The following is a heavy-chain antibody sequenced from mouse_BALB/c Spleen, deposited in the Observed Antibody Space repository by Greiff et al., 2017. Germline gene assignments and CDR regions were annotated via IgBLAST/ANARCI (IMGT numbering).Heavy chain of an antibody. CDR3: ARAPYDYDEGVFDY. V-gene: IGHV1S126*01. D-gene: IGHD2-4*01. Sequence: QVQLKESGPQLVRPGASVKISCKASGYSFTSYWMHWVKQRPGQGLEWIGMIDPSDSETRLNQKFKDKATLTVDKSSSTAYMQLSSPTSEDSAVYYCARAPYDYDEGVFDYWGQGTTLTVSS. CDR1: GYSFTSYW. CDR2: IDPSDSET. J-gene: IGHJ2*01.